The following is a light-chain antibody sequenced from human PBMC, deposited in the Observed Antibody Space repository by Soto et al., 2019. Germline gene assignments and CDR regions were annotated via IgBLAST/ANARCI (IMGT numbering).Light chain of an antibody. V-gene: IGKV3D-15*01. CDR3: QQYKNWPAIT. CDR1: RSVSSN. CDR2: GPS. J-gene: IGKJ5*01. Sequence: EIVMTQSPATLSASPGERATLSCRASRSVSSNLAWYQQKPGQAPRLLIYGPSTRATGIPARFSGSGSGTEFTLTISSLQSEDFAIYYCQQYKNWPAITFGQGTRLEIK.